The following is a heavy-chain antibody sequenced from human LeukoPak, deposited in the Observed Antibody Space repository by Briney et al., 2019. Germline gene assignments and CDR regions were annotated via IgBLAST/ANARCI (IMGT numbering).Heavy chain of an antibody. V-gene: IGHV4-4*07. CDR2: IYTSGST. J-gene: IGHJ4*02. CDR3: AREGDYYFDY. Sequence: PSETLSPTCTVFRGSISSYHWNWIRQPAGKGLEWIGRIYTSGSTTCNPSLKSRVTISVDKSKNQFSLKLRSVTAADTAVYYCAREGDYYFDYWGKGTLVTVSS. D-gene: IGHD2-21*02. CDR1: RGSISSYH.